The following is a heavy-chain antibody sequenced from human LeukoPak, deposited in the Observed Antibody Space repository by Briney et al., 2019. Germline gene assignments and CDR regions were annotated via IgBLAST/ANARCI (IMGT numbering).Heavy chain of an antibody. J-gene: IGHJ4*02. V-gene: IGHV3-23*01. CDR1: GFTFISYA. CDR2: VSGSGGNT. D-gene: IGHD4-23*01. Sequence: GGSLRLSRAASGFTFISYAISWVRQAPGKGLDWVSAVSGSGGNTYYADSVKGRFTISRDNSKNTLYLQLNSLRAEDTAVYYCTKDQYGGSPQYYCEYLREASMVTVSS. CDR3: TKDQYGGSPQYYCEY.